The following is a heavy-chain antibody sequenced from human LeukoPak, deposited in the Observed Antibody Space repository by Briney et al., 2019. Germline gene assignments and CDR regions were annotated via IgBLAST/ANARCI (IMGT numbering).Heavy chain of an antibody. J-gene: IGHJ4*02. CDR3: AREFYDILTGSQGYLNY. V-gene: IGHV1-2*02. CDR1: GYTFTGYY. Sequence: ASVKVSCKASGYTFTGYYMHWVRQAPGQGLEWMGWINPNSGGTNYAQKFQGRVTMTRDTSISTAYMELSRLRSDDAAVYYCAREFYDILTGSQGYLNYWGQGTLVTVSS. D-gene: IGHD3-9*01. CDR2: INPNSGGT.